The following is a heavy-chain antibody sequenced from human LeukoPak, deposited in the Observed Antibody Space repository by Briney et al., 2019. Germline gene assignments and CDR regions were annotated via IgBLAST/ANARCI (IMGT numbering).Heavy chain of an antibody. D-gene: IGHD6-19*01. J-gene: IGHJ4*02. V-gene: IGHV1-46*01. CDR1: GYTCTSYY. CDR3: ARELGRFSSY. CDR2: INPSGGST. Sequence: ASVKVSCKASGYTCTSYYMHWVRQPPGQGLEWMGIINPSGGSTSYAQKFQGRVTMTRDTSTNTVYMELSSLRSEDTAVYYCARELGRFSSYWGQGTLVTVSS.